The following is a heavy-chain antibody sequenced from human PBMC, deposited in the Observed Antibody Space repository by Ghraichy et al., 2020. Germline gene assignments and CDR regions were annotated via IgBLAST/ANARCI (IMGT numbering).Heavy chain of an antibody. CDR1: GFTFTNCN. J-gene: IGHJ4*02. D-gene: IGHD4-17*01. CDR3: TSMTAVTTYY. V-gene: IGHV3-48*02. Sequence: GGSLRLSCAASGFTFTNCNMNWVRQTPGKGLEWISSISSSGTAVYYADSVKGRFTISRDNAKNSLFLQMNSLSDEDTAVYYCTSMTAVTTYYCGQGTLITVPS. CDR2: ISSSGTAV.